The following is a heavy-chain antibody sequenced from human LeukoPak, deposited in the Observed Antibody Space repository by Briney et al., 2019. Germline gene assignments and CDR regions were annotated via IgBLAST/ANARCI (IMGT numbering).Heavy chain of an antibody. Sequence: GGSLRLSCAASGFIFSSYWMNWVRQAPGKGLEWVANIKQDGSEKYYVDSVKGRFTISRDNAKNSLFLQMNSLRAEDTAVYYCARGPDYYGSGRGYWGQGTLVTVSS. J-gene: IGHJ4*02. V-gene: IGHV3-7*01. D-gene: IGHD3-10*01. CDR2: IKQDGSEK. CDR1: GFIFSSYW. CDR3: ARGPDYYGSGRGY.